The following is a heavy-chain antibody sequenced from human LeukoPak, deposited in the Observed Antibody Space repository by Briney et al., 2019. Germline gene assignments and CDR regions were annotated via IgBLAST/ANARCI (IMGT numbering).Heavy chain of an antibody. CDR1: GYSTSSDYC. CDR2: TCHSGST. Sequence: PSETLSLTCFVSGYSTSSDYCWGWNRPPPGRGLEWIGSTCHSGSTYYTPSLKSRVTISADTAKNQFSLQVTSVTAADTAVYYCARERSSVVDHGIDYWGQGFLVTVSS. D-gene: IGHD2-21*01. V-gene: IGHV4-38-2*02. J-gene: IGHJ4*02. CDR3: ARERSSVVDHGIDY.